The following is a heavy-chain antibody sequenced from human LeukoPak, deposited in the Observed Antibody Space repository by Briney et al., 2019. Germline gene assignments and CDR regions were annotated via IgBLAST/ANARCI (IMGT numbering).Heavy chain of an antibody. Sequence: PGGSLRLSCAASGFTFSSYGMHWVRQAPGKGLEWVAVISYDGSNKYYADSVKGRFTISRDNSKNTLYLQMNSLRAEDTAVYYCAKGRGGYWSVGAFDIWGQGTMVTVSS. D-gene: IGHD3-22*01. V-gene: IGHV3-30*18. J-gene: IGHJ3*02. CDR1: GFTFSSYG. CDR3: AKGRGGYWSVGAFDI. CDR2: ISYDGSNK.